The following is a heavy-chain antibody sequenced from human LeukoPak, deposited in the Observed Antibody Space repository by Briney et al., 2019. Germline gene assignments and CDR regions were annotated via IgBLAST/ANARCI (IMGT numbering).Heavy chain of an antibody. Sequence: PGGSLRLSCAASGFTFSSYAMHWVRQAPGKGLEWVAVISYDGSNKYYADSVKGRFTISRDNSKNTLYLQMNSLRAEDTAVYYCAKDGLPAVHGILNYYYYMDVWGKGTTVTVSS. J-gene: IGHJ6*03. CDR2: ISYDGSNK. CDR3: AKDGLPAVHGILNYYYYMDV. V-gene: IGHV3-30-3*01. D-gene: IGHD2-2*01. CDR1: GFTFSSYA.